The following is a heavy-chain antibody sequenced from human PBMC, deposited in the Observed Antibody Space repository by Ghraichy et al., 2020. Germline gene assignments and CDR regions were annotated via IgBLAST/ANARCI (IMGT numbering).Heavy chain of an antibody. D-gene: IGHD3-22*01. Sequence: SETLSLTCAVSGYSISSGYYWGWIRQPPGKGLEWIGSIYHSGSTYYNPSLKSRVTISVDTSKNQFSLKLSSVTAADTAVYYCARDFHYYDSSGLLGRPWPFDPWGQGTLVTVSS. CDR2: IYHSGST. J-gene: IGHJ5*02. CDR3: ARDFHYYDSSGLLGRPWPFDP. V-gene: IGHV4-38-2*02. CDR1: GYSISSGYY.